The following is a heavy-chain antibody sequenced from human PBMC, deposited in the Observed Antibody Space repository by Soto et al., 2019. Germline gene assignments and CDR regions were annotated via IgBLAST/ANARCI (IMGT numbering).Heavy chain of an antibody. CDR1: GFTFSSYA. CDR2: ISGSGDAT. V-gene: IGHV3-23*01. D-gene: IGHD3-16*01. CDR3: AKVVWGGGAASYFDY. J-gene: IGHJ4*02. Sequence: PGGSLRLSCAASGFTFSSYAMSWVRQAPGKGLEWVSAISGSGDATYYADSVKGRFSIFRDNSKNTLYLQMNSLRAEDTAVYYCAKVVWGGGAASYFDYWGQGTLVTVSS.